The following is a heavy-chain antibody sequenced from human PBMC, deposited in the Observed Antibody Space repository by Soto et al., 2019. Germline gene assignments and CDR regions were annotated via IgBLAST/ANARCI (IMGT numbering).Heavy chain of an antibody. D-gene: IGHD4-17*01. CDR2: VYYSGSA. CDR3: TRGDAPTVTTINFFDP. Sequence: SETLSLTCTVSGGSVSSNTYYWSWIRQPPGKGLEWIGHVYYSGSADYNPSLKDRVTMSVDTSKNHFSLNLTSVTAADTAVYYCTRGDAPTVTTINFFDPWGQGLLVTVSS. J-gene: IGHJ5*02. V-gene: IGHV4-61*03. CDR1: GGSVSSNTYY.